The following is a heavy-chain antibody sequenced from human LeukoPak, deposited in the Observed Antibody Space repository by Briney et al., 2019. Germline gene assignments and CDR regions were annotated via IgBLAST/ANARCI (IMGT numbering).Heavy chain of an antibody. CDR1: GYTFTSYA. Sequence: ASVKVSCKASGYTFTSYAINWVRQAPGQGLEYMGWIRTSTGSPTYAQGFTGRFVFSLDTSVNTAYLQISSLKAEDTAVYYWARDLDSAAFDIWGQGTMVTVSS. CDR3: ARDLDSAAFDI. J-gene: IGHJ3*02. CDR2: IRTSTGSP. V-gene: IGHV7-4-1*02. D-gene: IGHD2-15*01.